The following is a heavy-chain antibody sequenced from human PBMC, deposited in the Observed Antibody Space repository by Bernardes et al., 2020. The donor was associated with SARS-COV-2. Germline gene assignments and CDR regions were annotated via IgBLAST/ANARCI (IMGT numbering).Heavy chain of an antibody. D-gene: IGHD3-3*01. Sequence: GGSLRLSCAASGFTFSNYWMSWVRQAPGKGLEWVSAISGSGGSTYYADSVKGRFTISRDNSKNTLYLQMNSLRAEDTAVYYCAKREYYDFWSGPIDYWGQGTLVTVSS. V-gene: IGHV3-23*01. CDR3: AKREYYDFWSGPIDY. CDR2: ISGSGGST. J-gene: IGHJ4*02. CDR1: GFTFSNYW.